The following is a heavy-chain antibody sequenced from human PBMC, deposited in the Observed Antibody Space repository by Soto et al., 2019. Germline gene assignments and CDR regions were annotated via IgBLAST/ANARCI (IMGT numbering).Heavy chain of an antibody. D-gene: IGHD6-13*01. J-gene: IGHJ6*02. V-gene: IGHV1-24*01. CDR2: FDPEDGET. CDR1: GYTLTDLA. Sequence: ASVKVSCKVSGYTLTDLAMHWVRQAPGKGLEWVGGFDPEDGETIYAQKFQGRVTMTRNTSISTAYMELSSLRSEDTAVYYCARRGYSSSWYYYYYYGMDVWGQGTTVTVSS. CDR3: ARRGYSSSWYYYYYYGMDV.